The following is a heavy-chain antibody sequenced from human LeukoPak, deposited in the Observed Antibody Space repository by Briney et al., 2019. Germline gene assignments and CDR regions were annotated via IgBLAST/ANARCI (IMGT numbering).Heavy chain of an antibody. Sequence: GASVKVSCKTSGYTFTTYGIGWVRQAPGQGLEWMGWINPNSGGTNYAQKFQGRVTMTRDTSISTAYMELSRLRSDDTAVYYCAREVNSGYDLERYFDYWGQGTLVTVSS. J-gene: IGHJ4*02. CDR3: AREVNSGYDLERYFDY. CDR2: INPNSGGT. CDR1: GYTFTTYG. V-gene: IGHV1-2*02. D-gene: IGHD5-12*01.